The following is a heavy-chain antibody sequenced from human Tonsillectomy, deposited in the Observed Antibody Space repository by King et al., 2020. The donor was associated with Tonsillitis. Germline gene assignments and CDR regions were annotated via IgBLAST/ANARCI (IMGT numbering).Heavy chain of an antibody. J-gene: IGHJ3*02. CDR3: AVWGHDVTSGYSPDVFLM. CDR2: INTDTGNP. D-gene: IGHD3-22*01. V-gene: IGHV7-4-1*02. Sequence: INWVRQAPGQGLEWMVWINTDTGNPTYAQGFTGRFVFSFDTSVSTAYLQISSLKAEDTAVYYCAVWGHDVTSGYSPDVFLMWGQGTMVTVSS.